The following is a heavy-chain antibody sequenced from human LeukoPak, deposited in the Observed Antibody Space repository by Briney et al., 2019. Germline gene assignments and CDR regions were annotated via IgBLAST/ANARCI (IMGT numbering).Heavy chain of an antibody. D-gene: IGHD3-10*01. CDR3: AKEAPYGSGSYSNYYYGMDV. V-gene: IGHV3-74*01. Sequence: PGGSLRLSCAASGFTFSSYAMSWVRHAPGKGLVWVSRINSDGSSTSYADSVKGRFTISRDNAKNTLYLQMNSLRAEDTAVYYCAKEAPYGSGSYSNYYYGMDVWGQGTTVTVSS. CDR2: INSDGSST. J-gene: IGHJ6*02. CDR1: GFTFSSYA.